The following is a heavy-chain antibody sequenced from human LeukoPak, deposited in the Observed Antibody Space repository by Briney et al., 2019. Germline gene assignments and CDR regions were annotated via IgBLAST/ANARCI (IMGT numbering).Heavy chain of an antibody. Sequence: SETLSLTCTVSGGSISSYYWSWIRQPPGKGLEWIGYIYYSGSTNYNPSLKSGLTISVDTSKKQFSLKLSSVTAADTAVYYWAGGVRGDFDYWGQGTLVTVSS. D-gene: IGHD3-10*02. J-gene: IGHJ4*02. CDR3: AGGVRGDFDY. V-gene: IGHV4-59*01. CDR2: IYYSGST. CDR1: GGSISSYY.